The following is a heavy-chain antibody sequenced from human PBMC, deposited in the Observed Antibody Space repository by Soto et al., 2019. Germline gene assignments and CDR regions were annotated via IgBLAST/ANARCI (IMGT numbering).Heavy chain of an antibody. CDR2: ISSNGGST. Sequence: GGPMRLSCSASGFTFNSYAMHWVRQDPGKGLEYVSAISSNGGSTYYADSVKGRFTISRDNSKNTLYLQMSSLRAEDTAVYYCVKVRTWIQLWYYFDYWGQGTLVTVSS. D-gene: IGHD5-18*01. V-gene: IGHV3-64D*06. J-gene: IGHJ4*02. CDR1: GFTFNSYA. CDR3: VKVRTWIQLWYYFDY.